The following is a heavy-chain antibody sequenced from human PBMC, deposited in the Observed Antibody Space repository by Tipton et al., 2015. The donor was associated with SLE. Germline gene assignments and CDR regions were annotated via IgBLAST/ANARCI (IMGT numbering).Heavy chain of an antibody. V-gene: IGHV4-34*01. Sequence: TLSLTCAVYGGSFSGYYWSWIRQPPGKGLEWIGEINHSGSTNYNPSLKSRVTISVDTSKNQFSLKLSSVTAADTAVYYCARDRTYYYDSSGPFRYFDYWGQGTLVTVSS. D-gene: IGHD3-22*01. CDR2: INHSGST. J-gene: IGHJ4*02. CDR3: ARDRTYYYDSSGPFRYFDY. CDR1: GGSFSGYY.